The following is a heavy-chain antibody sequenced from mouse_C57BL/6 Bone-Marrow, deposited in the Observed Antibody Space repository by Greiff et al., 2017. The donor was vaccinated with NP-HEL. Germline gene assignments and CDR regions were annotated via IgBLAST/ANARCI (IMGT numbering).Heavy chain of an antibody. CDR3: ATPRETAQALDY. Sequence: QVHVKQSGPGLVQPSQSLSITCTVSGFSLTSYGVHWVRQSPGKGLEWLGVFWSGGSTDYNAAFISRLSISKDNSKSQVFFKMNRLQADDTAIYYCATPRETAQALDYWGQGTTLTVSS. CDR1: GFSLTSYG. CDR2: FWSGGST. J-gene: IGHJ2*01. D-gene: IGHD3-2*02. V-gene: IGHV2-2*01.